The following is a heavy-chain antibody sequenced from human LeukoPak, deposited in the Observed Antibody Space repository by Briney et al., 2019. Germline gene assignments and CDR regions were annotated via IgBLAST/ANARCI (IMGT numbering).Heavy chain of an antibody. V-gene: IGHV1-46*01. CDR2: INPSGGST. CDR3: ARTPCSGGSCFWFDY. D-gene: IGHD2-15*01. Sequence: ASVKVSCKASGYTFTSYYMHWVRQAPGQGLERMGIINPSGGSTSYAQKFQGRVTITRNTSISTAHMELSSLRSEDTAVYYCARTPCSGGSCFWFDYWGQGTLVTVSS. CDR1: GYTFTSYY. J-gene: IGHJ4*02.